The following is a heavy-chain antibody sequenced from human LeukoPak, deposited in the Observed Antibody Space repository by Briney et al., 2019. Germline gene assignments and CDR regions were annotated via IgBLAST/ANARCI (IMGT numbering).Heavy chain of an antibody. Sequence: ASVKVSCKASGYTFTSYGISWVRQAPGQGLEWMGGIIPIFGTANYAQKFQGRVTITADESTSTAYMELSSLRSEDTAVYYCATGLGTSFNRWGQGTLVTVSS. D-gene: IGHD2-2*01. J-gene: IGHJ4*02. V-gene: IGHV1-69*13. CDR3: ATGLGTSFNR. CDR1: GYTFTSYG. CDR2: IIPIFGTA.